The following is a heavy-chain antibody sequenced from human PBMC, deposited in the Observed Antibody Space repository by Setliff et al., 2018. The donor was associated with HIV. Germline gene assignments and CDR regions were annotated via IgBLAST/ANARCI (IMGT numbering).Heavy chain of an antibody. Sequence: SETLSLTCTVSGGSIVSSSYYWGWIRQPPGKGLEWIGTMYYRGTTYNNPSLKSRVTFSADTSKNQFSLNLTAVTAADTAVYYCARWRDNWNSGFDYWGQGTLVTVSS. V-gene: IGHV4-39*01. CDR2: MYYRGTT. D-gene: IGHD1-7*01. CDR3: ARWRDNWNSGFDY. J-gene: IGHJ4*02. CDR1: GGSIVSSSYY.